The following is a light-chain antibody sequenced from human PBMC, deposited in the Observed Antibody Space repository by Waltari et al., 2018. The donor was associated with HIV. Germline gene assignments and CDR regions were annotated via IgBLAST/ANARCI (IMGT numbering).Light chain of an antibody. CDR2: DAS. CDR3: QQYHDWYT. V-gene: IGKV3D-15*03. Sequence: EIVMTQSPATLSVSPGESATLSCRASQSVSSHLAWYQQKPGQAPRLLIYDASIGATGTPARIRGSGSGTDFTLTVSILQSEDFAIYYCQQYHDWYTFGQGTKL. J-gene: IGKJ2*01. CDR1: QSVSSH.